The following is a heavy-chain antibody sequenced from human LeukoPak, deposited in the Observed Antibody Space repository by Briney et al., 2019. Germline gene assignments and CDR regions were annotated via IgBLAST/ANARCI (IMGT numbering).Heavy chain of an antibody. Sequence: PSETLSLTCTVSGGSISSYYWSWVRQPPGKGLEWVGYISYSGGSTYNPPLKRRVTISIDTSKNQFSLRPSSVTAADTALYYCARVGDTSGYYYYFDYWGQGTLATVSS. CDR2: ISYSGGS. J-gene: IGHJ4*02. CDR3: ARVGDTSGYYYYFDY. V-gene: IGHV4-59*08. D-gene: IGHD3-22*01. CDR1: GGSISSYY.